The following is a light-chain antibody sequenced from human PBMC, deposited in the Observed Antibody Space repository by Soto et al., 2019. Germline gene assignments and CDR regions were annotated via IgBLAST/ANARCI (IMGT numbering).Light chain of an antibody. J-gene: IGKJ5*01. CDR1: QSVDTN. Sequence: EIVMTQSPATLSLSPGDTATLSCRASQSVDTNLAWYVQKPGQAPRRLMYGVSTWGTGVTARFSGSGSGTEFTLNISRLQSEDFAIYYCQQYKSWPITFGQGTRLEIK. CDR3: QQYKSWPIT. V-gene: IGKV3D-15*01. CDR2: GVS.